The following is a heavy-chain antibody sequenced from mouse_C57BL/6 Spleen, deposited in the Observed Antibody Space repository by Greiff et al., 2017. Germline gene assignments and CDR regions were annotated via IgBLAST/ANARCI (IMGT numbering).Heavy chain of an antibody. V-gene: IGHV1-9*01. CDR3: ARVYDYTSFDY. CDR2: ILPGSGST. J-gene: IGHJ2*01. D-gene: IGHD2-4*01. Sequence: QVQLQQSGAELMKPGASVKLSCKATGYTFTGYWIEWVKQRPGHGLEWIGEILPGSGSTNYNEKFKGKATFTADTSSNTAYMQLSSLTTKDSAIYYCARVYDYTSFDYWGQGTTLTVSS. CDR1: GYTFTGYW.